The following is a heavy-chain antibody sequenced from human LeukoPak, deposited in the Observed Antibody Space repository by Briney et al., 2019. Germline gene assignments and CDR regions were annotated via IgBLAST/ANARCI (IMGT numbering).Heavy chain of an antibody. J-gene: IGHJ4*02. CDR3: AMTDRYAGRPFDY. CDR1: GYSLIEVA. V-gene: IGHV1-24*01. Sequence: ASVKVSCKVSGYSLIEVAMHWVRQAPGKGREGVGSFYPEDGEDGETHYAQKFQGRVTMTGDASTDTAYMELTSLSSEDTALYYCAMTDRYAGRPFDYWGQGTLVTVSS. D-gene: IGHD3-9*01. CDR2: FYPEDGEDGET.